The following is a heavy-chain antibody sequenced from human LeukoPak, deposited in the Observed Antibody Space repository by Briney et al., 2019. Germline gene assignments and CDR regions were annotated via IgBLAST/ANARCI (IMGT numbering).Heavy chain of an antibody. D-gene: IGHD4-23*01. Sequence: SETLSLTCTVSGGSISSSSYYWGWIRQPPGKGLEWIGSIYHSGSTYYNPSLKSRVTISVDTSKNQFSLKLSSVTAAGTAVYYCASLNYGGNRLRFDPWGQGTLVTVSS. J-gene: IGHJ5*02. V-gene: IGHV4-39*07. CDR1: GGSISSSSYY. CDR3: ASLNYGGNRLRFDP. CDR2: IYHSGST.